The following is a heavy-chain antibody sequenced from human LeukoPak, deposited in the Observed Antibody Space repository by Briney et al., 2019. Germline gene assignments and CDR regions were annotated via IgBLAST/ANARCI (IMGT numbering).Heavy chain of an antibody. CDR2: IYSGGST. J-gene: IGHJ4*02. Sequence: GGSLRLSCAASGFTVSSNYMSWVRQAPGKGLEWVSVIYSGGSTYYADSVKGRVTISRDNSKNTLYLQMNSLRAEDTAVYYWERVSYYDSSGPPSYWGQGTLVTVSS. D-gene: IGHD3-22*01. CDR3: ERVSYYDSSGPPSY. CDR1: GFTVSSNY. V-gene: IGHV3-66*01.